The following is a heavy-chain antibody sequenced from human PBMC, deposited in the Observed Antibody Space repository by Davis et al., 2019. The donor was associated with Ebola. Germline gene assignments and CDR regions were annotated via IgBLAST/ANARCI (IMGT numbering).Heavy chain of an antibody. J-gene: IGHJ6*04. V-gene: IGHV3-23*01. CDR1: GVTFRSYA. Sequence: GGSLRLSCAASGVTFRSYAMTWARQAPGKGLEWVSAITSSGGGTYYADSVKGRFTISRDNSKNTLYLQMTSLRVDDTAVYYCAKGGSGWPSDYSYGMGVWGKGTTVTVSS. CDR2: ITSSGGGT. CDR3: AKGGSGWPSDYSYGMGV. D-gene: IGHD6-19*01.